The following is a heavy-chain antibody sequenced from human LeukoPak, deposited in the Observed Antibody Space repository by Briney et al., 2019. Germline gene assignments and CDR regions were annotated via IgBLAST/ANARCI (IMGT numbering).Heavy chain of an antibody. CDR2: IYTSGST. D-gene: IGHD2-2*02. Sequence: SQTLSLTCTVSGGSISSGSYYWSWIRQPAGKGLEWFVRIYTSGSTNYNPSHKSRVTISVDTSKNQFSLKLSSVTAADTAVYYCARELVVPAAIGWFDPWGQGTLVTVSS. CDR1: GGSISSGSYY. V-gene: IGHV4-61*02. CDR3: ARELVVPAAIGWFDP. J-gene: IGHJ5*02.